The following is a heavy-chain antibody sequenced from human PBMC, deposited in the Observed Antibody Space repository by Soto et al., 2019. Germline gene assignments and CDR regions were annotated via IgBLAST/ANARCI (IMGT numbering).Heavy chain of an antibody. Sequence: PGESLKISCKGSGYSFTSYWIGWVRQMPGKGLEWMGFIYPGDSDTRYSPSFQGQVTISADKSISTAYLQWSSLKASDTAMYYCARQLGYCSGGSCYSATYPSMDVWGQGTTVTVSS. J-gene: IGHJ6*02. CDR1: GYSFTSYW. V-gene: IGHV5-51*01. CDR3: ARQLGYCSGGSCYSATYPSMDV. CDR2: IYPGDSDT. D-gene: IGHD2-15*01.